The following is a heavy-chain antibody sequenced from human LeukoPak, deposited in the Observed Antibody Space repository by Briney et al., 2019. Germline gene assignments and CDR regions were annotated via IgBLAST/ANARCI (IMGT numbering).Heavy chain of an antibody. CDR1: GGSISNTTY. CDR2: IFYSGRT. V-gene: IGHV4-39*07. CDR3: AREAYCGGDCYSGFDY. J-gene: IGHJ4*02. D-gene: IGHD2-21*02. Sequence: PSETLSLTCSVSGGSISNTTYWGWIRQTPGKELEWIGSIFYSGRTYYNPSLKSRVTISVDTSKNQFSLKLSSVTAADTAVYYCAREAYCGGDCYSGFDYWGQGTLVTVSS.